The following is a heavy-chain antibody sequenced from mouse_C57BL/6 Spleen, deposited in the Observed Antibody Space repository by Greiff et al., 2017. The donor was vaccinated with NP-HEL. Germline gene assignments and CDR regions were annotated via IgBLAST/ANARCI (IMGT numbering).Heavy chain of an antibody. CDR3: AREGASTMVTPYYAMDY. V-gene: IGHV1-82*01. CDR2: IYPGDGDT. CDR1: GYAFSSSW. Sequence: QVRLQQSGPELVKPGASVKISCKASGYAFSSSWMNWVKQRPGKGLEWIGRIYPGDGDTNYNGKFKGKATLTADKSSSTAYMQLSSLTSEDSAVYFCAREGASTMVTPYYAMDYWGQGTSVTVSS. D-gene: IGHD2-1*01. J-gene: IGHJ4*01.